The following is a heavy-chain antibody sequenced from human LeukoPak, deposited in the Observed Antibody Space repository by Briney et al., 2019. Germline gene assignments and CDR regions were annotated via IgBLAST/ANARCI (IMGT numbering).Heavy chain of an antibody. CDR3: AKDGGGYCSSTTCSGSWFDP. J-gene: IGHJ5*02. D-gene: IGHD2-2*03. V-gene: IGHV3-33*06. Sequence: PGGSLRLSCAASGFSFSTYGMHWVRQAPGGGLGWVAVIWFDESKKFYADAVKGRFSISRDNSKKTLYLQMNSLRAEDTAVYYCAKDGGGYCSSTTCSGSWFDPWGQGTLVTVSS. CDR1: GFSFSTYG. CDR2: IWFDESKK.